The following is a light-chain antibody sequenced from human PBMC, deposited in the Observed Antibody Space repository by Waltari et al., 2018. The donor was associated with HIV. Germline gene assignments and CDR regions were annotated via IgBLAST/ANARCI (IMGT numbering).Light chain of an antibody. V-gene: IGLV1-51*01. CDR2: AYG. CDR1: SSNIANNY. J-gene: IGLJ3*02. CDR3: ATWDHSLDGVV. Sequence: QSVLTQPPSVSAAPGQKVSISCSGSSSNIANNYVSWYKRLPGAGPKLLTSAYGGLPSGPPGRFSASNSGTSATLVITGVQPEDEGDYFCATWDHSLDGVVFGGGTTLSVL.